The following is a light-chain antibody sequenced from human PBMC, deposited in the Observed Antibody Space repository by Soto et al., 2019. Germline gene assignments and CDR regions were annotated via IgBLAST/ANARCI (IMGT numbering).Light chain of an antibody. CDR1: QGISSY. Sequence: AIRMTQSPFSLSASVGDRVTITCWASQGISSYLAWYQQKPAKAPKLFIYYASSLRSGVPSRFSGSGSGTDYTLTVSSLQPEDFATYYCQQSFTFGPGTKVDI. CDR3: QQSFT. J-gene: IGKJ3*01. V-gene: IGKV1D-43*01. CDR2: YAS.